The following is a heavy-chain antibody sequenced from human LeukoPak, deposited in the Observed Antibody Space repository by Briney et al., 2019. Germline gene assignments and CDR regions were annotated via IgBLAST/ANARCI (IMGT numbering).Heavy chain of an antibody. CDR3: ASFAPYDAFDI. J-gene: IGHJ3*02. V-gene: IGHV3-23*01. CDR1: GFTFASYA. Sequence: GGSLRLSCTASGFTFASYAMSWVRQAPGKGLKWVSTISNNGDNTYYADSVKGRFAISRDNSKNTLYLHMNSLRAEDTALYYCASFAPYDAFDIWGQGTMVTVSS. CDR2: ISNNGDNT.